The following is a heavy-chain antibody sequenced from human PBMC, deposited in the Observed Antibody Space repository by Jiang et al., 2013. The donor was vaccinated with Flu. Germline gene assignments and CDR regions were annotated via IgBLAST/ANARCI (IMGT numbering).Heavy chain of an antibody. CDR3: SRGSGYNYGYADY. J-gene: IGHJ4*02. Sequence: SGYTFTSNALNWVRQAPGQGLEWMGCINANTGGPTYAQGFRGRFVLSLDKSVSTAYLQISSLEAEDTAVYYCSRGSGYNYGYADYWGQGTPVTVSS. D-gene: IGHD5-18*01. V-gene: IGHV7-4-1*02. CDR1: GYTFTSNA. CDR2: INANTGGP.